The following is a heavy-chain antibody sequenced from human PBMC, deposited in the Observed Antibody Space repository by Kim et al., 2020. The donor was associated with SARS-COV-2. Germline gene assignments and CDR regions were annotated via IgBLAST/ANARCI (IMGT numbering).Heavy chain of an antibody. CDR1: VSTFSDHN. CDR3: TRGYSGVSVYALDI. V-gene: IGHV3-72*01. CDR2: SGNKANIYMT. Sequence: GGSLRHSCVAYVSTFSDHNMDRGHRTTGKGREGVGRSGNKANIYMTDKPASVKGRFTISRDESKKSLYLPMSSLRGEDTAVYHCTRGYSGVSVYALDIWGQGTMVTVSS. J-gene: IGHJ3*02. D-gene: IGHD6-19*01.